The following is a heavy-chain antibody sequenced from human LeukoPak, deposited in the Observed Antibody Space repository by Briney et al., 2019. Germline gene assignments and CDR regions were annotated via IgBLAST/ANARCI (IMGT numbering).Heavy chain of an antibody. D-gene: IGHD3-22*01. CDR1: GFTFSSYA. J-gene: IGHJ4*02. V-gene: IGHV3-23*01. CDR2: ISGSGGST. Sequence: PGGSLRLSCAASGFTFSSYAMSWVRQAPGKGLEWVSAISGSGGSTYYADSVKGRFTISRDNSKNTLYLQMNSLRAEDTAVYYCAKGVSLNPPHSQWLLLLGFDYWGQGTLVTVSS. CDR3: AKGVSLNPPHSQWLLLLGFDY.